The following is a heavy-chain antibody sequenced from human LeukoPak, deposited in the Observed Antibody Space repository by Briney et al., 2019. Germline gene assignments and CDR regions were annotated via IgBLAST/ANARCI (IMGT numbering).Heavy chain of an antibody. CDR2: ISSNGGST. D-gene: IGHD1-1*01. CDR3: ARGFPSHDKRPC. CDR1: GFTFSSYA. J-gene: IGHJ4*02. V-gene: IGHV3-64*01. Sequence: GGSLRLSCAASGFTFSSYAMHWVRQAPGKGLEYVSAISSNGGSTYYANSVKGRFTISRDNSKNTLYLQVGSLRAEDMAVYYCARGFPSHDKRPCWGQGTLVTVSS.